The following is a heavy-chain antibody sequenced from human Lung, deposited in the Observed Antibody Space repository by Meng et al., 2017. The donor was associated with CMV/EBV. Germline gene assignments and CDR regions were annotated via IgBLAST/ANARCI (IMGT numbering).Heavy chain of an antibody. D-gene: IGHD2-2*01. CDR3: ARDHVCSSTSCYFAAGVPPDAFDI. Sequence: GESLKISCAASGFTFSSYSMNWVRQAPGKGLEWVSSISSSSSYIYYADSVKGRFTISRDNAKNSLYLQMNSLRAEDTAVYYCARDHVCSSTSCYFAAGVPPDAFDIWGQGXIVTVSS. V-gene: IGHV3-21*01. CDR1: GFTFSSYS. CDR2: ISSSSSYI. J-gene: IGHJ3*02.